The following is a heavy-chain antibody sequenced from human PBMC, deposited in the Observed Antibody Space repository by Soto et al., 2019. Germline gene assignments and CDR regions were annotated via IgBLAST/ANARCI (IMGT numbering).Heavy chain of an antibody. D-gene: IGHD2-15*01. Sequence: VSCKASGGTFRSYAISWVRQAPGQGLEWMGGIVPMFGTANYAQNFQGRVTITADESTRTGYLEMSSLRSEDTAVYYCARATVVAIAAGYYYYAMDVWGQGTTVTVSS. J-gene: IGHJ6*02. CDR3: ARATVVAIAAGYYYYAMDV. CDR1: GGTFRSYA. V-gene: IGHV1-69*01. CDR2: IVPMFGTA.